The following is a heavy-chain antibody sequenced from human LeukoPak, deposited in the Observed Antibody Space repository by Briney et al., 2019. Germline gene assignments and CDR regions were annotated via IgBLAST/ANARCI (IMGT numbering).Heavy chain of an antibody. Sequence: GGSLRLSCAASGFSFSDYYMNWMRQAPGKGLEWVSYTSTSGNTICYADSVQGRFTISRDNAKNSLYLQMNSLRAEDTAVYYCARAGGRDYGDYDGPDYWGQGTLVTVSS. CDR2: TSTSGNTI. CDR3: ARAGGRDYGDYDGPDY. V-gene: IGHV3-11*04. J-gene: IGHJ4*02. D-gene: IGHD4-17*01. CDR1: GFSFSDYY.